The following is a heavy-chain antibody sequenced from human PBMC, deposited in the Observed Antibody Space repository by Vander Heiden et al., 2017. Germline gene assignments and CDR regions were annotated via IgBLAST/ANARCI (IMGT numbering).Heavy chain of an antibody. J-gene: IGHJ5*02. D-gene: IGHD4-4*01. Sequence: QVQLVQSGAEVKKPGASVKVSCKVSGYTLTELPMHWVRQAPGKGLEWMGGVDPEDGETIYAQKFQGRVTMTEDTSTDTAYMELSSLRSEDTAVYYCATSLESDSNYVFDWFDPWGQGTLVTVSS. CDR1: GYTLTELP. CDR2: VDPEDGET. CDR3: ATSLESDSNYVFDWFDP. V-gene: IGHV1-24*01.